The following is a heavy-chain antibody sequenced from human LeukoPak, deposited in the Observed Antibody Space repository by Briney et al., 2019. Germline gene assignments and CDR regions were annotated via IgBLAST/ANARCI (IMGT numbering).Heavy chain of an antibody. CDR2: INSDGSTT. D-gene: IGHD3-22*01. CDR1: GFTFRTSW. CDR3: ARESDDYDSSAGYFDL. J-gene: IGHJ2*01. V-gene: IGHV3-74*01. Sequence: GGSLRLSCAASGFTFRTSWMHWVRQAPGKGLVWVSRINSDGSTTNYADSAKGRFTISRDNAKNTLYLQMNSLRAEDTAVYYCARESDDYDSSAGYFDLWGRGTLVTVSS.